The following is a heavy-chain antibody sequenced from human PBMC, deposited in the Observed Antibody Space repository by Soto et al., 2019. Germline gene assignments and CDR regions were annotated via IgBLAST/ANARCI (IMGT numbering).Heavy chain of an antibody. CDR2: ISSSSSYI. Sequence: WPLTLSTAASAYTFSSSTTTWTRQTPAKGLEWVSSISSSSSYIYYADSVKGRFTISRDNAKNSLYLQINGLRAEDTAVYYCSRDLLSGRPYIDAFDIWGQGTMVTV. V-gene: IGHV3-21*01. CDR3: SRDLLSGRPYIDAFDI. J-gene: IGHJ3*02. D-gene: IGHD6-19*01. CDR1: AYTFSSST.